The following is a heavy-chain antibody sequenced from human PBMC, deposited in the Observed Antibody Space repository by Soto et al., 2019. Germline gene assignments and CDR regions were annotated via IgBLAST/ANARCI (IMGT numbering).Heavy chain of an antibody. D-gene: IGHD2-15*01. CDR1: GFTVSSNY. Sequence: EVQLVESGGGLIQPGGSLRLSCAASGFTVSSNYMSWVRQAPGKGLEWVSVIYSGGSTYYADSVKGRFTISRDNSKNTLDFQMNGRRSQDTAVYYSAGDIVTYGMDVRGHGQTVTVSS. CDR2: IYSGGST. J-gene: IGHJ6*02. V-gene: IGHV3-53*01. CDR3: AGDIVTYGMDV.